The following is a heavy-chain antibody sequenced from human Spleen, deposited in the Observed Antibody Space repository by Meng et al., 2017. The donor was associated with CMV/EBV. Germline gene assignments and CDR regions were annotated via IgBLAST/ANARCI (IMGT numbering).Heavy chain of an antibody. D-gene: IGHD6-13*01. J-gene: IGHJ5*02. V-gene: IGHV4-30-4*08. CDR2: IYYSGST. CDR1: GGSIRSGDYY. CDR3: ARGGYSSSWGENWFDP. Sequence: GSGPGLVHASQTLPPPCLVLGGSIRSGDYYWSWIRQPPGNGLGWIGDIYYSGSTYYNPSLKRRVTLSVDTSKNQFSLKLSSVTAADTAVYYCARGGYSSSWGENWFDPWGQGTLVTVSS.